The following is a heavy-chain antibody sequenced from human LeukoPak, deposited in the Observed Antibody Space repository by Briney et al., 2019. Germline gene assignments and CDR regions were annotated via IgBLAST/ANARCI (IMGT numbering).Heavy chain of an antibody. CDR1: GGSISSYY. Sequence: PSETLSLTCTVSGGSISSYYWSWIRQPPEKGLEWIGYIYYSGSTNYNPSLKSRVTISVDTSKNQFSLKLSSVTAADTAVYYCARGVTAGWFDPWGQGTLVTVSS. CDR3: ARGVTAGWFDP. J-gene: IGHJ5*02. D-gene: IGHD3-10*01. V-gene: IGHV4-59*01. CDR2: IYYSGST.